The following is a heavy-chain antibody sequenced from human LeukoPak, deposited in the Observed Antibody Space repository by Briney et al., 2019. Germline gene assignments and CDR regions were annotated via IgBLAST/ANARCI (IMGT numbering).Heavy chain of an antibody. V-gene: IGHV3-33*01. CDR2: IWYDGSNK. Sequence: PGGSLRLSCAASRFTFSSYGMHWVRQAPGKGLEWVAFIWYDGSNKYYADSVKGRFTISRDNAKNSLYLQMNSLRAEDTAVYYCARDHSSSPHTYFDYWGQGTLVTVSS. J-gene: IGHJ4*02. CDR3: ARDHSSSPHTYFDY. D-gene: IGHD6-6*01. CDR1: RFTFSSYG.